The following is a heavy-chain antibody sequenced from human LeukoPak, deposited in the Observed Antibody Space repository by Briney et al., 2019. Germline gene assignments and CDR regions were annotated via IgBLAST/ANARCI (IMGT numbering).Heavy chain of an antibody. V-gene: IGHV3-48*03. J-gene: IGHJ3*02. CDR2: ISSSGSTI. CDR1: GFTFSSYE. CDR3: ARGGYDRRGDAFDI. Sequence: GGSLRHSCAASGFTFSSYEMNWVRQAPGKGLEWVSYISSSGSTIYYADSVKGRFTISRDNAKNSLYLQMNSLRAEDTAVYYCARGGYDRRGDAFDIWGQGTMVTVSS. D-gene: IGHD5-12*01.